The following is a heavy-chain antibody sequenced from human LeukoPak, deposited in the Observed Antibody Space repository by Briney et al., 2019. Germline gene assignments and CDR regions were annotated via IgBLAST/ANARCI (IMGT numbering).Heavy chain of an antibody. CDR1: GFTFSSYS. V-gene: IGHV3-21*01. CDR3: ASFSYAGNAGGSVGY. CDR2: ISSSSSYI. Sequence: GGSLRLSCAASGFTFSSYSMNWVRQAPGKGLEWVSSISSSSSYIYYADSVKGRFTISRDNAKNSLYLQMNSLRAEDTAVYYCASFSYAGNAGGSVGYWGQGTLVTVFS. J-gene: IGHJ4*02. D-gene: IGHD4-23*01.